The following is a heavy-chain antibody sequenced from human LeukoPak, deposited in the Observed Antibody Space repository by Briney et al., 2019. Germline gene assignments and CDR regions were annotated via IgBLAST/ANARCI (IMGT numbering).Heavy chain of an antibody. CDR2: IYYSGST. Sequence: SETLSLTCTVSGGSISSYYWSWIRQPLGKGLEWIGYIYYSGSTNYNPSLKSRVTISVDTSKNQFSLKLSSVTAADTAVYYCARATMVRGVTGYYYYGMDVWGQGTTVTVSS. D-gene: IGHD3-10*01. CDR3: ARATMVRGVTGYYYYGMDV. J-gene: IGHJ6*02. V-gene: IGHV4-59*08. CDR1: GGSISSYY.